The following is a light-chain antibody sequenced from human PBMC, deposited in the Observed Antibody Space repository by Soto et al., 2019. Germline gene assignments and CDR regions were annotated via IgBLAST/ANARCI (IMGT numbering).Light chain of an antibody. J-gene: IGLJ1*01. Sequence: HSALTQPASVSGSPGQSITISCTGISSDGDDYKDVSWYQQHPGKAPKLMIYEVTYRPSGVSNRFSGSKSGNTASLTISGLQAEDEADYYCSSYTSTSTVFGTGTKLTVL. CDR1: SSDGDDYKD. CDR2: EVT. CDR3: SSYTSTSTV. V-gene: IGLV2-14*01.